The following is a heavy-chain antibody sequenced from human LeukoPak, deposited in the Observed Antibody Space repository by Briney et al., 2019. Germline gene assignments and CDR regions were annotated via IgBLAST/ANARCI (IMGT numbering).Heavy chain of an antibody. J-gene: IGHJ5*02. D-gene: IGHD3-9*01. V-gene: IGHV4-4*07. CDR3: ARDHFDWLNWFDP. CDR2: IYSSGST. CDR1: PGSISNYY. Sequence: SETLSLTCTVSPGSISNYYWSWIRQPAGKGLEWIGLIYSSGSTNYNPSLKSRVTMSVDTSKNQFSLKLSSVTAADTAVYYCARDHFDWLNWFDPWGQGTLVTVSS.